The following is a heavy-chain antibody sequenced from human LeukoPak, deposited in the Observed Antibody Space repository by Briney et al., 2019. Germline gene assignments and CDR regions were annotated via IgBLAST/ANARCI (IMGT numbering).Heavy chain of an antibody. CDR3: ARDLENSSSPDY. Sequence: GGSLRLSCVASGFTYSHNGMNWVRQAPGKGLEWVSSISGSGGSPFYADSVKGRFTISRDNSKNTLYLQMNSLRAEDTAVYYCARDLENSSSPDYWGQGTLVTVSS. CDR1: GFTYSHNG. V-gene: IGHV3-23*01. D-gene: IGHD6-6*01. J-gene: IGHJ4*02. CDR2: ISGSGGSP.